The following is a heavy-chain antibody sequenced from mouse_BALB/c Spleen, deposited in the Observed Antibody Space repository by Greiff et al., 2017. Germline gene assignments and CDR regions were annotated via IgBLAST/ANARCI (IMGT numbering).Heavy chain of an antibody. D-gene: IGHD3-3*01. Sequence: LVESGAELVKPGASVKLSCKASGYTFTSYYMYWVKQRPGQGLEWIGEINPSNGGTNFNEKFKSKATLTVDKSSSTAYMQLSSLTSEDSAVYYCTRGGTYYWGQGTTLTVSS. CDR1: GYTFTSYY. CDR2: INPSNGGT. CDR3: TRGGTYY. J-gene: IGHJ2*01. V-gene: IGHV1S81*02.